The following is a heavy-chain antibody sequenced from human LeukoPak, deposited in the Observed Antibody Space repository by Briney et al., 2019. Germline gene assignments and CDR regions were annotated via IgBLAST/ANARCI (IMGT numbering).Heavy chain of an antibody. D-gene: IGHD4-17*01. J-gene: IGHJ6*02. Sequence: GGSLRLSCAASGFIFTTYAMGWVRQAPGKGLEWVSSISSGSTYIYYADSVKGRFTISRDNAKNSLYLQMNSLRAEDMAVYYCARASDYGDYFSGMDVWGQGTTVTVSS. CDR1: GFIFTTYA. V-gene: IGHV3-21*01. CDR2: ISSGSTYI. CDR3: ARASDYGDYFSGMDV.